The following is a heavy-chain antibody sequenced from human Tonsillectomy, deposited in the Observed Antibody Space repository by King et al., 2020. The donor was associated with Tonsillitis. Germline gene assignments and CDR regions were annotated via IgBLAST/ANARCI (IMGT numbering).Heavy chain of an antibody. CDR3: ARLGWGATCDI. Sequence: QLQESGPGLVKPSETLSLTCSVSGGSISSSSYYWGWIRQPPGKGLEWSGSIYYSGSTYYNPSIKGRVTISVDTSKNQFSLKLSSVTAADTAVYYCARLGWGATCDIWGQGTMVTVSS. CDR2: IYYSGST. V-gene: IGHV4-39*01. J-gene: IGHJ3*02. CDR1: GGSISSSSYY. D-gene: IGHD3-16*01.